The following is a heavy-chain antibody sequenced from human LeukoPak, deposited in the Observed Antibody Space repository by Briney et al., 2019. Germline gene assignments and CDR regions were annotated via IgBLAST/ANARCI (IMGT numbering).Heavy chain of an antibody. CDR3: VRGREVRGRSMDV. D-gene: IGHD3-10*01. CDR1: GFNFSSHW. V-gene: IGHV3-74*03. CDR2: LRSSGNGT. J-gene: IGHJ6*04. Sequence: VGSLRLSCAASGFNFSSHWMHWVRQAPGKRLVWVSRLRSSGNGTTYADSVKGRFTISRDNAKHTLFLQMNSLRSEDTAVYYCVRGREVRGRSMDVWGKGTTVIVSP.